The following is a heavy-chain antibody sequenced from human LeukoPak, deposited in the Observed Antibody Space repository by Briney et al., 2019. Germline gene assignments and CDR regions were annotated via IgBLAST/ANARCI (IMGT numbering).Heavy chain of an antibody. V-gene: IGHV3-23*01. D-gene: IGHD4-23*01. CDR3: ASRTPYGGTPLSYFQH. CDR1: GFTFSSYA. CDR2: ISGSGGST. J-gene: IGHJ1*01. Sequence: GGSLRLSCAASGFTFSSYAMSWVRRAAGKGLEWGSAISGSGGSTYYADSVKGRVTISRDNSKNTLYLQMKILSAEDTAVYYCASRTPYGGTPLSYFQHWGQGTLVTVSS.